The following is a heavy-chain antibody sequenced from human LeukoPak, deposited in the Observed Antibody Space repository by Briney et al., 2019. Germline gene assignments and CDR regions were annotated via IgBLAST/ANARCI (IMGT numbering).Heavy chain of an antibody. CDR3: ARQEYCSGGSCYTWFDP. CDR1: GYSINNYW. J-gene: IGHJ5*02. V-gene: IGHV5-51*01. D-gene: IGHD2-15*01. Sequence: GESLKISCKGSGYSINNYWIGWVRQMPGKGLEWMGIIYPADSDIRYSPSFQGQVTISADKSISTAYLQWSSLKASDTAMYYCARQEYCSGGSCYTWFDPWGQGTLVAVSS. CDR2: IYPADSDI.